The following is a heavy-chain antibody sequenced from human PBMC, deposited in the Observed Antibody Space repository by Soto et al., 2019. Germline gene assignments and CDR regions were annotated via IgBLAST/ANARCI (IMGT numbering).Heavy chain of an antibody. CDR1: GFTFSDHY. D-gene: IGHD2-15*01. CDR3: ARDREYGSGGACRNGVDV. J-gene: IGHJ6*04. CDR2: TRNKANSDTT. V-gene: IGHV3-72*01. Sequence: EVQLVESGGGLVQPGGSLSLSCTASGFTFSDHYIDWVRQAPGKGLEWVGGTRNKANSDTTLYAESEKGRFTISINDSKNSLYVQMNSLKTEDTAVYYCARDREYGSGGACRNGVDVCGEGTTVPVSS.